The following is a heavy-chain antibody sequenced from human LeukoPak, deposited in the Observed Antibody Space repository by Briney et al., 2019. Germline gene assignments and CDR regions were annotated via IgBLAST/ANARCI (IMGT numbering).Heavy chain of an antibody. CDR3: ARDNSVGDNAWWFDP. CDR2: ISSSSSYI. J-gene: IGHJ5*02. V-gene: IGHV3-21*04. CDR1: EFSVGSNY. D-gene: IGHD1-26*01. Sequence: GGSLRLSCAASEFSVGSNYMTWVRQAPGKGLEWVSSISSSSSYIYYADSVKGRFTISRDNAKNSLYLQMSSLRSEDTAIYYCARDNSVGDNAWWFDPWGQGTLVTVSS.